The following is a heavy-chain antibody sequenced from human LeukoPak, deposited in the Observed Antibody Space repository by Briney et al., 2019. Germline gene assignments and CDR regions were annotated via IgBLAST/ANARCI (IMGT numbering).Heavy chain of an antibody. D-gene: IGHD3-10*01. Sequence: ASVKVSCQASGYTFIGYYMHWVRQAPGQGLEWMGWINPNSGGTNYAQKFQGRVTMTRDTSISTAYMELSRLRSDDTAVYYCARDHEPMGAYYYYMDVWGKGTTVTISS. CDR1: GYTFIGYY. V-gene: IGHV1-2*02. CDR2: INPNSGGT. J-gene: IGHJ6*03. CDR3: ARDHEPMGAYYYYMDV.